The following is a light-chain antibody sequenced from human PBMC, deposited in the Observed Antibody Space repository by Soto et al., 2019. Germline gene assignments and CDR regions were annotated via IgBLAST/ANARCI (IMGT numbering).Light chain of an antibody. CDR2: GAS. CDR1: QSVSSN. CDR3: QQYNNWPPYVT. J-gene: IGKJ1*01. V-gene: IGKV3-15*01. Sequence: EIVMTQSPATLSVSPGERATLSCRASQSVSSNLAWYQQKSGQAPRLLIYGASTRATGIPARFSGSGSGTEFTLTISSLQSEDFAVYYCQQYNNWPPYVTFGQGTKVEIK.